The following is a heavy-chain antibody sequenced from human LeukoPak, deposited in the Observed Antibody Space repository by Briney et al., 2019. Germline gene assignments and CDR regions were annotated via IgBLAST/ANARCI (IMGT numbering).Heavy chain of an antibody. V-gene: IGHV3-74*01. J-gene: IGHJ2*01. D-gene: IGHD3/OR15-3a*01. Sequence: GGSLRLSCAASGLTFRNYYVHWVRQAPGGGLVWVARISGDRRYTKIADSLEGRFTISRDNANNTLYLQMVSLRADDTAVYFCASEGRSGLGFFDVWGRGTLVTVSS. CDR3: ASEGRSGLGFFDV. CDR2: ISGDRRYT. CDR1: GLTFRNYY.